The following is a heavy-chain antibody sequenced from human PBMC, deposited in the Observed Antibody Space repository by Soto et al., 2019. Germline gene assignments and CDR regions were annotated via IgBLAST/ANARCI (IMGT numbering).Heavy chain of an antibody. D-gene: IGHD3-22*01. CDR3: AREGGYDSSGYAFDI. CDR1: GGSISSGGYS. CDR2: IYHSGST. V-gene: IGHV4-30-2*01. J-gene: IGHJ3*02. Sequence: PSETLSLTCAVSGGSISSGGYSWSWILHPPGKGLEWIGYIYHSGSTYYNPSLKSRVTISVDRSKNQFSLKLSSVTAADTAVYYCAREGGYDSSGYAFDIWGQGKMVT.